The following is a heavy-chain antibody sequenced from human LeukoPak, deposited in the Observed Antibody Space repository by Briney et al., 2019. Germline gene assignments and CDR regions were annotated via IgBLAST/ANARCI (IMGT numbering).Heavy chain of an antibody. V-gene: IGHV1-8*01. CDR3: ARTCSGGSCYPLGSLDY. J-gene: IGHJ4*02. CDR2: MNPNSGNT. CDR1: GYTLTSYD. Sequence: ASVKVSCKASGYTLTSYDINWVRQATGQGLEWMGWMNPNSGNTGYAQKFQGRVTMTRNTSMSTAYMELSSLRSEDTAMYYCARTCSGGSCYPLGSLDYWGRGTLVTVSS. D-gene: IGHD2-15*01.